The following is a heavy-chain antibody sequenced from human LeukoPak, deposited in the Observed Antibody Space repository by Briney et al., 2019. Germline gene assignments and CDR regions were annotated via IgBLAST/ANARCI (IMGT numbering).Heavy chain of an antibody. D-gene: IGHD3-22*01. CDR3: ADYYDSSGYYYGEYFQH. J-gene: IGHJ1*01. CDR2: IYYSGST. CDR1: GGSISSGVYY. V-gene: IGHV4-30-4*01. Sequence: SETLSLTCTVSGGSISSGVYYWSWIRQPPGRGLEWIGYIYYSGSTYYNPSLKSRVTISVDTSKNQFSLKLSSVTAADTAVYYCADYYDSSGYYYGEYFQHWGQGTLVTVSS.